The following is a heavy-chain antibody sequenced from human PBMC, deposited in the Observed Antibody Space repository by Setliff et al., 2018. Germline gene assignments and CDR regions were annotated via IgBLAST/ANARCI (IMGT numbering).Heavy chain of an antibody. J-gene: IGHJ4*02. D-gene: IGHD5-12*01. CDR1: GGSFSTYY. CDR3: ARRLPGRRSGYDPYYFDY. Sequence: SETLSLTCAVYGGSFSTYYWNWIRQPPGKGLEWIGEINHSGSTNYNPSLKSRVTISVDTSKNQFSLKLRSVTAADTAVYYCARRLPGRRSGYDPYYFDYWGQGTLVTVSS. CDR2: INHSGST. V-gene: IGHV4-34*01.